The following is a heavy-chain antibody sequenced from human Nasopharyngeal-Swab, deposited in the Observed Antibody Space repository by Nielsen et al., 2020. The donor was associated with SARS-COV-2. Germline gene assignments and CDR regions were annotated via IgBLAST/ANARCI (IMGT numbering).Heavy chain of an antibody. CDR3: ARSHIVVVTDAFDI. Sequence: ASVKVSCRASGYTFTGYYMHWVRQAPGQGLECMGWINPNSGGTNYAQKFQGWVTMTRDTSISTAYMELSRLRSDDTAVYYCARSHIVVVTDAFDIWGQGTMVTVSS. V-gene: IGHV1-2*04. J-gene: IGHJ3*02. D-gene: IGHD2-21*02. CDR2: INPNSGGT. CDR1: GYTFTGYY.